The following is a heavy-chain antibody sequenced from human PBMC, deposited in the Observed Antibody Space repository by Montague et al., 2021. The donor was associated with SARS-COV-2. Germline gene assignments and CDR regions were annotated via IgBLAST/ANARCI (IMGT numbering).Heavy chain of an antibody. J-gene: IGHJ4*02. D-gene: IGHD3-10*01. CDR3: ARDHRQVWFGAPVMERYFDH. V-gene: IGHV3-7*01. CDR2: IKQDGSEK. CDR1: GFTFSSYW. Sequence: SLRLSCAASGFTFSSYWMSWVRQAPGKGLEWVANIKQDGSEKYYVDSVKGRFTISRGNAKNSLYLQMNSLRAEDTAVYYCARDHRQVWFGAPVMERYFDHWGQGTLVTVSS.